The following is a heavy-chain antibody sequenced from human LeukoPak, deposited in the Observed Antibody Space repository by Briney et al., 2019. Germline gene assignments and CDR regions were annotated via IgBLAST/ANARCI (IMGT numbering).Heavy chain of an antibody. D-gene: IGHD2/OR15-2a*01. CDR1: GFTFSSYT. Sequence: GGSLRLSCAASGFTFSSYTMNWVRQAPGKGLEWLSFITLSGTTYYADSVKGRFTISRDNARNSLYLQMNSLRADDTSLYYCVRDYLFAFDIWGQRTMVTVSS. V-gene: IGHV3-48*01. J-gene: IGHJ3*02. CDR3: VRDYLFAFDI. CDR2: ITLSGTT.